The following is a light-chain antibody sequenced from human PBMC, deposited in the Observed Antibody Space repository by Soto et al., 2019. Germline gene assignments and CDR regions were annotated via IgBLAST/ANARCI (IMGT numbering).Light chain of an antibody. Sequence: ENVLTQSPGTLSLSPGERATLSCRASQSVSGNYLAWYQHKPGQAPRLLIYGASSRATGIADRFIGSGSGTVFTLTISRLELGYFAVYYCHQYGSSPLPGGSPLPFGGGTKVQI. CDR3: HQYGSSPLPGGSPLP. CDR2: GAS. CDR1: QSVSGNY. V-gene: IGKV3-20*01. J-gene: IGKJ4*01.